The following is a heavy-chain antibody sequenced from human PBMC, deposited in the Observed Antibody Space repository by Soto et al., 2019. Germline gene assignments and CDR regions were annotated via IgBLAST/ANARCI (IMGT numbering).Heavy chain of an antibody. CDR1: GFTFSSYA. J-gene: IGHJ4*02. D-gene: IGHD3-22*01. CDR3: AKALVLYYYKSSGYMDYFDY. Sequence: EVQLLESGGGLVQPGGSLRLSCAASGFTFSSYAMSWVRQAPGKGLGWVSAISGSGGSTYYADSVKGRFTISRDNSKNTLYLQMNSLRVEDTAVYSCAKALVLYYYKSSGYMDYFDYGGQGTLVTVSS. V-gene: IGHV3-23*01. CDR2: ISGSGGST.